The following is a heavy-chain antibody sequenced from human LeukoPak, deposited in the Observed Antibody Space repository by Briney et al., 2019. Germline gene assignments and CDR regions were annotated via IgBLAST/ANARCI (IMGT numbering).Heavy chain of an antibody. CDR3: ARSITMVRGVRYYYYGMDV. Sequence: ASVKVSCKASGYTFTSYDINWVRQATGQGLEWMGWMNPNSGNTGCAQKFQGRVTMTRNTSISTAYMELSSLRSEDTAVYYCARSITMVRGVRYYYYGMDVWGQGTTVTVSS. D-gene: IGHD3-10*01. CDR2: MNPNSGNT. J-gene: IGHJ6*02. V-gene: IGHV1-8*01. CDR1: GYTFTSYD.